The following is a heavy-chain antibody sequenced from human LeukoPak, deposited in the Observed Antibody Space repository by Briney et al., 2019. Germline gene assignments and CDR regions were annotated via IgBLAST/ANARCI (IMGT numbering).Heavy chain of an antibody. J-gene: IGHJ4*02. V-gene: IGHV4-39*01. Sequence: KPSETLSLTCTVSGGSISSSSYYWAWIRQPPGKGLEWIGSIFYSGTTFYNPSLKSRLIISVDTSKNQFSLRLSSVTAADTAVYYCARRDIVATISTWGQGTLVTVSS. D-gene: IGHD5-12*01. CDR1: GGSISSSSYY. CDR3: ARRDIVATIST. CDR2: IFYSGTT.